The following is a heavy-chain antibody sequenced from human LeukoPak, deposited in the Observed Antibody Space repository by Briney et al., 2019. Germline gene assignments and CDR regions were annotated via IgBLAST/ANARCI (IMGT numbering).Heavy chain of an antibody. CDR2: IYSGGST. CDR1: GFTVSSNY. CDR3: AREAASGNDAFDI. J-gene: IGHJ3*02. Sequence: GGSLRLSCAASGFTVSSNYMSWVRQAPGKGLEWVSVIYSGGSTYYADSVKGRFTISRDNSKNTLYLQMNSLRAEDTAVYYCAREAASGNDAFDIWGQGTKVTVSS. D-gene: IGHD2-15*01. V-gene: IGHV3-66*01.